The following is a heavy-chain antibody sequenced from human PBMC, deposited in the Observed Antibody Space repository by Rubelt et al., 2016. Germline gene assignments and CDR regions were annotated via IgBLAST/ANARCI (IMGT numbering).Heavy chain of an antibody. D-gene: IGHD1-14*01. CDR2: IYYSGST. CDR1: GGSFSGYY. CDR3: ARDTTKYYFDY. J-gene: IGHJ4*02. V-gene: IGHV4-59*12. Sequence: QVQLQESGPGLVKPSETLSLTCAVYGGSFSGYYWSWIRQPPGKGLEWIGSIYYSGSTDYNPSLKSRLTISVDRSEDEFSLKLRSVTAADTAVYYCARDTTKYYFDYWGQGTLVTVSS.